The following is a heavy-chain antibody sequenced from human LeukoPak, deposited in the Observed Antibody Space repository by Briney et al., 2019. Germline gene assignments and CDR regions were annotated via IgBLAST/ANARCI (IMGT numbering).Heavy chain of an antibody. CDR3: ARRGTTVTTVGADAFDI. V-gene: IGHV5-51*01. CDR2: IYPGDSDT. J-gene: IGHJ3*02. Sequence: GESLKISCKGSGYSFTSYWIGWVRQMPGKGLEWMGIIYPGDSDTRYSPSFQGQVTISADKSISTAYLQWSSLKASDTAMYYCARRGTTVTTVGADAFDIWGQGTMVTVSS. CDR1: GYSFTSYW. D-gene: IGHD4-17*01.